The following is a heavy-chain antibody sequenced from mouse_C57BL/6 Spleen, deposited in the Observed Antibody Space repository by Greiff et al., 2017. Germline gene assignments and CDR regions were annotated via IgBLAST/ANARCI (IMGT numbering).Heavy chain of an antibody. V-gene: IGHV1-75*01. CDR3: ASRYYDYGWFAY. J-gene: IGHJ3*01. CDR2: IFPGSGST. D-gene: IGHD2-4*01. Sequence: QVHVKQSGPELVKPGASVKISCKASGYTFTDYYINWVKQRPGQGLEWIGWIFPGSGSTYYNEKFKGKATLTVDKSSSTAYMLLSSLTSEDSAVXFCASRYYDYGWFAYWGQGTLVTVSA. CDR1: GYTFTDYY.